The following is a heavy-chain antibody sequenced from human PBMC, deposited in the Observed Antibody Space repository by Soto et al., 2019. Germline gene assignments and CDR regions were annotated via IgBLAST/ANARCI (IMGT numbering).Heavy chain of an antibody. V-gene: IGHV1-24*01. D-gene: IGHD3-3*01. CDR1: GYTLTELS. CDR2: FDPEDGET. J-gene: IGHJ6*02. Sequence: GASVKVSCKVSGYTLTELSMHWVRQAPGKGLEWMGGFDPEDGETIYAQKFQGRVTMTEDTSTDTAYMELSSLRSEDTAVYYCATSIITILGVVTRLRGMDVWGQGTTVTVSS. CDR3: ATSIITILGVVTRLRGMDV.